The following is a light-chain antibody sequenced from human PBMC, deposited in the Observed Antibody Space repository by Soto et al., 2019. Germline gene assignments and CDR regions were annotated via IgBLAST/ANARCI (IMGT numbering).Light chain of an antibody. Sequence: QSVLTQPAPVSWAPGQSITISSTGTSSGVGGYHYVSWYQQYPGKAPKVMIYDVSNRPSGVSNRFSGSKSGNTASLTISGLQAEDEADYYCSSYTTSRTYVFGTGTKVTVL. CDR1: SSGVGGYHY. CDR2: DVS. J-gene: IGLJ1*01. CDR3: SSYTTSRTYV. V-gene: IGLV2-14*01.